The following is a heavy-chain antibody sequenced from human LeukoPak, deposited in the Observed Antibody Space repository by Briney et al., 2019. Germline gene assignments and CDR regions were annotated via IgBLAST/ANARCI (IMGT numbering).Heavy chain of an antibody. Sequence: GGSLRLSCAASGFTFTSYALDWVRQAPGKGLEWISVISGDGESTHYADSVKGRLTISRDNSKNTLYLQMSSLRAEDTAVYYCAKLPTASGSRGAFDYWGQGTLVTVSS. J-gene: IGHJ4*02. CDR1: GFTFTSYA. CDR2: ISGDGEST. CDR3: AKLPTASGSRGAFDY. D-gene: IGHD6-19*01. V-gene: IGHV3-23*01.